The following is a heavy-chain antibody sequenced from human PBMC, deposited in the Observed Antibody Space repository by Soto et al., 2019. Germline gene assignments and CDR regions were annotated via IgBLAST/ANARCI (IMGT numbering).Heavy chain of an antibody. CDR1: GDSVSSNSAA. CDR2: TYYRSKWYN. V-gene: IGHV6-1*01. Sequence: SQTLSLTCAISGDSVSSNSAAWNWIRQSPSRGLEWLGMTYYRSKWYNDYAVSVKSRITINPDTSKNQFSLQLNSVTPEDTAVYYCARDSNRNYDFRSGYYTGFDYWGQGTLVTVSS. J-gene: IGHJ4*02. D-gene: IGHD3-3*01. CDR3: ARDSNRNYDFRSGYYTGFDY.